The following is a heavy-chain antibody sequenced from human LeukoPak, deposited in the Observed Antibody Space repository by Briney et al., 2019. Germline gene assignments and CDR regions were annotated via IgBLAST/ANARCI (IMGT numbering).Heavy chain of an antibody. CDR3: ARTTEGYAGGPGYSYYYYMDV. J-gene: IGHJ6*03. CDR1: GYTFTSYD. V-gene: IGHV1-8*01. CDR2: MNPNSGNT. Sequence: GASVKVSCKASGYTFTSYDINWVRQAPGQGLEWLGWMNPNSGNTGYAQKFQGRVTMTRNTSISTAYMELSSLTSEDTAVYYCARTTEGYAGGPGYSYYYYMDVWGKGTTVTISS. D-gene: IGHD5-12*01.